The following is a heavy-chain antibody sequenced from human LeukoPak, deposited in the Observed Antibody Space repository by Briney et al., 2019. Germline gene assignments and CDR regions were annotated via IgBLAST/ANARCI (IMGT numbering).Heavy chain of an antibody. V-gene: IGHV4-31*03. J-gene: IGHJ4*02. CDR2: IYYSGST. CDR1: GGSISSGGYY. Sequence: SETLSLTCTVSGGSISSGGYYWSWIRQHPGKGLEWIGYIYYSGSTYYNPSLKSRVTISVDTSKNQFSLKLSSVTAADTAVYYCARGLADYCSSTSCYGRRIDYWGQGTLVTVSS. CDR3: ARGLADYCSSTSCYGRRIDY. D-gene: IGHD2-2*01.